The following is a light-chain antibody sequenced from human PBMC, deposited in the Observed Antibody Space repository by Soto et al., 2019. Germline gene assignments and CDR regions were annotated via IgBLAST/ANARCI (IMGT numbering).Light chain of an antibody. J-gene: IGKJ1*01. CDR1: QSILYSSNNKNY. V-gene: IGKV4-1*01. CDR2: WAS. CDR3: QQYYSTPQT. Sequence: DIVMTQSPDSLAVSLGERATINCKSSQSILYSSNNKNYLAWYQQKPGQPPKLLIYWASTRESGVPDRFSGSGSGTYFTLTVSSLQAEDVAVYYCQQYYSTPQTFGHGAKVEIK.